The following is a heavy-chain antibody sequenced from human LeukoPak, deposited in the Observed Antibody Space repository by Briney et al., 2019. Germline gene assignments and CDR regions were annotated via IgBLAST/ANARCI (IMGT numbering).Heavy chain of an antibody. D-gene: IGHD4-17*01. Sequence: GTPLRLSCAASEFTFKEYTMNWVRQSQGKGMQWVSYVSFGSSYISYADSLKGRFTISRDDAKSSVYLEMTSLRTDDTAVYYCARASTEYAVTDGFDTWGPGTLVTVSS. CDR2: VSFGSSYI. V-gene: IGHV3-21*06. CDR3: ARASTEYAVTDGFDT. J-gene: IGHJ5*02. CDR1: EFTFKEYT.